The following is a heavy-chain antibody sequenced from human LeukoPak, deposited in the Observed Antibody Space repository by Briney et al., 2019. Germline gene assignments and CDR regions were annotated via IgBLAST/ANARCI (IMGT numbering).Heavy chain of an antibody. D-gene: IGHD3-10*01. CDR2: IKSNSDGGTT. V-gene: IGHV3-15*01. Sequence: GGSLRLSCAASGFIFNDAWMTWFRQAPGEGLEWVGHIKSNSDGGTTDYAAAVKGRFIVSRDDSRNTLYLQMNSLKTDTAMYYCSRLGPGRWGQGTLVTVSS. J-gene: IGHJ4*02. CDR1: GFIFNDAW. CDR3: SRLGPGR.